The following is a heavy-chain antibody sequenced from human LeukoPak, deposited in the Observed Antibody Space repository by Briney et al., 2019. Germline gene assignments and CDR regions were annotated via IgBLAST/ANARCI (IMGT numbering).Heavy chain of an antibody. CDR3: ARGVPYFDPSGDIYIDAFDI. D-gene: IGHD2-15*01. Sequence: PSETLSLTCTVSGGSINDYYWTWSRQTPGKRLEWLGYTHSHGNTSYSPSLKRRVIMSVDTSKNHCSLRLSSVTTADTAVYYCARGVPYFDPSGDIYIDAFDIWGQGTMVTVSS. CDR2: THSHGNT. V-gene: IGHV4-59*01. CDR1: GGSINDYY. J-gene: IGHJ3*02.